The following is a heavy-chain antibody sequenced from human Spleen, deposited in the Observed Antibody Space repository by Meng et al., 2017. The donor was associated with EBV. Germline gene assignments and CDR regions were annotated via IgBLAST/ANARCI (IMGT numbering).Heavy chain of an antibody. D-gene: IGHD3-10*01. V-gene: IGHV1-69*01. CDR1: GGPFRNYA. CDR2: FLPTLGAP. CDR3: ASESGRGYTPDY. Sequence: QVQLVQSAAGVKKPGSSVKVSCNTSGGPFRNYAISWVRQAPGQGLEWLGGFLPTLGAPNYAQKFHGRVSITADESTSTHYMDLSSLRSEDTAVYYCASESGRGYTPDYWGQGTLVTVSS. J-gene: IGHJ4*02.